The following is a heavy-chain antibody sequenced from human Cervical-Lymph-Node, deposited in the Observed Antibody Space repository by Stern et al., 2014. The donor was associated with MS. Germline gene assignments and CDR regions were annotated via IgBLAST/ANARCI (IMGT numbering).Heavy chain of an antibody. D-gene: IGHD1/OR15-1a*01. CDR1: GFTFSDYF. J-gene: IGHJ5*02. Sequence: VQLVESGGGLVTPGGSLRLSCTASGFTFSDYFMSWLRQVPGKGLEWISYISSGGTPIHYAESVRGRFTISRDNAENSVYLQMSSLGAEDTAMYYCARDPGNVLPLNNAGAFDLWGQGTLVTVSS. CDR3: ARDPGNVLPLNNAGAFDL. V-gene: IGHV3-11*01. CDR2: ISSGGTPI.